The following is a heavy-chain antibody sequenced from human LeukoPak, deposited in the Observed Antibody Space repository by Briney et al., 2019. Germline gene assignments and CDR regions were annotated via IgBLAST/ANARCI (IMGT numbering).Heavy chain of an antibody. J-gene: IGHJ4*02. V-gene: IGHV4-34*01. CDR1: GGSFSGYY. D-gene: IGHD6-13*01. CDR3: ASLAAPEGFDY. CDR2: INHSGST. Sequence: SETLSLTCAVYGGSFSGYYWSWIRQPPGKGLEWIGEINHSGSTNYNPSLKSRVTISVDTSKNQFSLKLSSVTAADTAVYYCASLAAPEGFDYWGQGTLVTVSS.